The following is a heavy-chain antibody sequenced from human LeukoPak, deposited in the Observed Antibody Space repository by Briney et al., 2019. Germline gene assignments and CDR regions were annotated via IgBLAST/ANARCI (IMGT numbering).Heavy chain of an antibody. D-gene: IGHD2-15*01. Sequence: GASVKVSCKASGYTFTDYYIHWVRQAPGQGLEWMGWINPNSGGTNYAQKFQGRVTMTRDTSISTAYMELSRLRSDDTAVYYCARDVRILGYCSGGSCLVDIWGQGTMVTVSS. J-gene: IGHJ3*02. CDR2: INPNSGGT. CDR3: ARDVRILGYCSGGSCLVDI. CDR1: GYTFTDYY. V-gene: IGHV1-2*02.